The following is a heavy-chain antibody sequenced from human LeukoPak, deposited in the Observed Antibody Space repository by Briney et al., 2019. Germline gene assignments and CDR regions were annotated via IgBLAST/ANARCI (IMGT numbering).Heavy chain of an antibody. D-gene: IGHD3-10*01. J-gene: IGHJ2*01. CDR3: AKIGVIGKWYYDI. CDR1: GFSFISHG. Sequence: PGGPLRLSCAASGFSFISHGMSWVRQAPGKGPEWVSSISSGSDYTFYADSVKGRFIVSRDNSKNTLYLQMYSLRAGDTAVYYCAKIGVIGKWYYDIWGRGTLVTVSS. V-gene: IGHV3-23*01. CDR2: ISSGSDYT.